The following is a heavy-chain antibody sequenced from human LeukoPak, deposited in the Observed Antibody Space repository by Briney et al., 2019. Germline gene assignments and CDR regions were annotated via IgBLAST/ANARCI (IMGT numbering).Heavy chain of an antibody. V-gene: IGHV1-8*01. CDR2: MNPNSGNT. J-gene: IGHJ5*02. CDR1: GYTFTSYD. CDR3: ARVNSRRTIFGVVIINNWFDP. Sequence: ASVKVSCKASGYTFTSYDINWVRQATGQGLEWMGWMNPNSGNTGYAQKFQGRVTMTRNTSISTAYMELSSLRSGDTAVYYCARVNSRRTIFGVVIINNWFDPWGQGTLVTVSS. D-gene: IGHD3-3*01.